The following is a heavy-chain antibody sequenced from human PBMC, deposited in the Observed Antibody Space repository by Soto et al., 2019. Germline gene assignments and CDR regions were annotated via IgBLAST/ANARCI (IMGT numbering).Heavy chain of an antibody. Sequence: GASVKVSCKASGYTFTGYYMHLVRQAPGQGLEWMGWINPNSGGTNYAQKFQGWVTMTRDTSISTAYMELSRLRSDDTAVYYCAREAAWIYSSSWARYFDYWGQGTLVTVSS. CDR3: AREAAWIYSSSWARYFDY. CDR2: INPNSGGT. D-gene: IGHD6-13*01. CDR1: GYTFTGYY. J-gene: IGHJ4*02. V-gene: IGHV1-2*04.